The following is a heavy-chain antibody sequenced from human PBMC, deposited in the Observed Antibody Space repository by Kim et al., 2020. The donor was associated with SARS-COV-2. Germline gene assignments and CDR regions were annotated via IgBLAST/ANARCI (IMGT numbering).Heavy chain of an antibody. J-gene: IGHJ6*02. CDR2: IYYSGST. CDR3: ARTLYYYDSSGYALFYYYYYYGMDV. CDR1: GGSISSSSYY. D-gene: IGHD3-22*01. V-gene: IGHV4-39*01. Sequence: SETLSLTCTVSGGSISSSSYYWGWIRQPPGKGLEWIGSIYYSGSTYYNPSLKSRVTISVDTSKNQFSLKLSSVTAADTAVYYCARTLYYYDSSGYALFYYYYYYGMDVWGQGTTVTVSS.